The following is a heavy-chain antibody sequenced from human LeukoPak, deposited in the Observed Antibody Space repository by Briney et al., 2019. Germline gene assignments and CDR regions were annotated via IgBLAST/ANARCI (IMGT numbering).Heavy chain of an antibody. CDR1: GFTFSSYG. D-gene: IGHD3-10*01. Sequence: PGGSLRLSCAASGFTFSSYGMTWVRQAPGKGLEWVSAISGSGGSTYYADSVKGRSTISRDNSKNTLYLQMNSLGAEDTAVYYCAKFGLAGSGRYHDAFDIWGQGTMVTVSS. V-gene: IGHV3-23*01. CDR3: AKFGLAGSGRYHDAFDI. CDR2: ISGSGGST. J-gene: IGHJ3*02.